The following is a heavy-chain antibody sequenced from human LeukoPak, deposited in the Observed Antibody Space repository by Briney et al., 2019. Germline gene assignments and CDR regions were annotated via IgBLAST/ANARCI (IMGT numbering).Heavy chain of an antibody. CDR2: IRGSGDST. D-gene: IGHD3-22*01. J-gene: IGHJ4*02. CDR3: ARDRGRYYDSCGFYWGDYLYS. Sequence: HSGGSLRLSCAVSGFTFSTHPEKWVRQARGRGLEWVSTIRGSGDSTCCADSGKGRFIISIDNSKDTLYLQMSSVRVDDTAVYYCARDRGRYYDSCGFYWGDYLYSWGQGVLFTVST. V-gene: IGHV3-23*01. CDR1: GFTFSTHP.